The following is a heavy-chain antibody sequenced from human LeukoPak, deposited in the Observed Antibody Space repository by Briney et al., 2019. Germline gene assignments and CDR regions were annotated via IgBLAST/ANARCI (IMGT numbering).Heavy chain of an antibody. Sequence: SETLSLTCAVYGGSFSGYYWSWIRQPPGKGLEWIGEINHSGSTNYNPSLKSRVTISVDTSKNQFSLKLSSVTAADTAVYYCARGGDYCSSTSCTLDCWGQGTLVTVSS. CDR1: GGSFSGYY. D-gene: IGHD2-2*01. CDR2: INHSGST. CDR3: ARGGDYCSSTSCTLDC. J-gene: IGHJ4*02. V-gene: IGHV4-34*01.